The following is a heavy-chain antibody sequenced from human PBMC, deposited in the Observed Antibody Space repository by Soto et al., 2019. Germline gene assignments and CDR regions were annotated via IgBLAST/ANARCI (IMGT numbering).Heavy chain of an antibody. CDR3: ARPDEGGYSSNHHYYYALDV. J-gene: IGHJ6*02. D-gene: IGHD3-22*01. V-gene: IGHV1-69*01. Sequence: QVQLVQSGAEVKKPGSSVKVSCKASGGTFRSYSISWVRQAPGQGLEWMGGIIPIFDITHYAQKFQGRVNITADESTSTAYMELSSLGSDDTAVYYCARPDEGGYSSNHHYYYALDVWGQGTTVTV. CDR1: GGTFRSYS. CDR2: IIPIFDIT.